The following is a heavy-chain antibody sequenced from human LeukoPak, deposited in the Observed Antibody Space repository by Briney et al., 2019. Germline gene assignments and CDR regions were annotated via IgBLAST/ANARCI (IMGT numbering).Heavy chain of an antibody. Sequence: GGSLRLSCEASGFTFSGYWMHWVRQAPGEGLVWVSRMSSDSTRSSHADSVKGRFTISRDNAKKMVHLQMNSLRVEDSAVYYCAAGPSSNGHQLPYWGQGTLVTVSS. CDR2: MSSDSTRS. CDR1: GFTFSGYW. D-gene: IGHD4-11*01. J-gene: IGHJ4*02. CDR3: AAGPSSNGHQLPY. V-gene: IGHV3-74*01.